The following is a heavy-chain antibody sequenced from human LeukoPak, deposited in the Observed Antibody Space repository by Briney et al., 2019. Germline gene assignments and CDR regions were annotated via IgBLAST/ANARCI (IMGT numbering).Heavy chain of an antibody. CDR3: AKNPISGYSYFDY. CDR2: ISGSGGST. J-gene: IGHJ4*02. D-gene: IGHD2-15*01. CDR1: GFTFSNFP. V-gene: IGHV3-23*01. Sequence: PGGSLRPSWAPSGFTFSNFPMSWVRQTPGKGLEWVPAISGSGGSTYYADSVKGRFTISRDTSTLYLQMNSLRADDTAVYYCAKNPISGYSYFDYSGQGTLVTVSS.